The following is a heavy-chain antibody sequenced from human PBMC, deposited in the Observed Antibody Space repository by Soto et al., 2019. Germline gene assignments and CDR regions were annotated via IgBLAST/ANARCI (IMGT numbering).Heavy chain of an antibody. CDR2: INHSGST. CDR3: ARGKGRAAAGIFDP. D-gene: IGHD6-13*01. Sequence: PSETLSLTCAVYGGSFSGYYWSWIRQPPGKGLEWIGEINHSGSTNYNPSLKSRVTISVDTSKNQFSLKLSSVTAADTAVYYCARGKGRAAAGIFDPWGQGTLVTVSS. V-gene: IGHV4-34*01. J-gene: IGHJ5*02. CDR1: GGSFSGYY.